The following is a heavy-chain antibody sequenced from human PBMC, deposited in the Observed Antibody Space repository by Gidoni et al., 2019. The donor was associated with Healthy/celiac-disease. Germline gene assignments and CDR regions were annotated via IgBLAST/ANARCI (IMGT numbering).Heavy chain of an antibody. V-gene: IGHV4-39*01. CDR2: SYYSGST. J-gene: IGHJ4*02. CDR1: GGSIRSSSYY. Sequence: QLQLQESGPGLVKPSETLSLTCTVSGGSIRSSSYYWGWIRQPPGKGLEWIGSSYYSGSTYYNPSLKSRVTISVDTSKNQKMKLRSVTAADTAVYYCARPVGYCSGGSCQFDYWGQGTLVTVSS. CDR3: ARPVGYCSGGSCQFDY. D-gene: IGHD2-15*01.